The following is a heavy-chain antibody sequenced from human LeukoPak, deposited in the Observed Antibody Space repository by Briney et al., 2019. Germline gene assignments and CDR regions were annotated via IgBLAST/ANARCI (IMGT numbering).Heavy chain of an antibody. CDR3: AGGSGWNSFDP. J-gene: IGHJ5*02. CDR1: GGSINSDLYY. D-gene: IGHD6-19*01. Sequence: PSQTLSLTCTISGGSINSDLYYWAWIRQPAGKRLEWIGRIYTNGWTDYNPSLKSRVSISVDTSKNQFSLKLSFVTAADTAFYYCAGGSGWNSFDPWGQGTLVTVSS. V-gene: IGHV4-61*02. CDR2: IYTNGWT.